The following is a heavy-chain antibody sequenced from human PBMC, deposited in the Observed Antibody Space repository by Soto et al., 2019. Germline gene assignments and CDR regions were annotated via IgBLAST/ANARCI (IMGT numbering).Heavy chain of an antibody. V-gene: IGHV3-64D*06. CDR3: VKSGGSGYYYLDS. CDR2: FFGDGGRT. D-gene: IGHD5-12*01. Sequence: QAGGSLRLSCAASGFTFSYYALHWIRQVPGKGLRFVSAFFGDGGRTYYADSVKGRFTISRDDSKNTLYLQMSSLGPEDTAIYYCVKSGGSGYYYLDSWGQGTPVTVSS. CDR1: GFTFSYYA. J-gene: IGHJ4*02.